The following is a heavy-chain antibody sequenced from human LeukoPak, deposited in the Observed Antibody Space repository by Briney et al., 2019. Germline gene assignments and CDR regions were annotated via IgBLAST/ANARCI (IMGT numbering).Heavy chain of an antibody. D-gene: IGHD1-26*01. Sequence: GGSLRLSCAASGFTVSSNYMSWVRQAPGKGLEWVSVIYSGGSTYYAGSVKGRFTISRDNSKNTLYLQMNSLRAEDTAVYYCARAWELLGGLDYWGQGTLVTVSS. CDR1: GFTVSSNY. CDR3: ARAWELLGGLDY. V-gene: IGHV3-53*01. CDR2: IYSGGST. J-gene: IGHJ4*02.